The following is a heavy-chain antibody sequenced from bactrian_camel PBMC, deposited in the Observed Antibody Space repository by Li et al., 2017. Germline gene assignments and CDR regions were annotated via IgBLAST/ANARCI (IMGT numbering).Heavy chain of an antibody. CDR3: VRDPSWGCRDCGY. CDR2: VHTENGLP. CDR1: GDTDNTKC. D-gene: IGHD5*01. J-gene: IGHJ4*01. V-gene: IGHV3S54*01. Sequence: HVQLVESGGGSVQAGGSLRLSCLVSGDTDNTKCMAWFRQAPGKEREAVACVHTENGLPSYAVSVEGRFTVSQDSAKNTVYLQMNSLTPEDTAVYYCVRDPSWGCRDCGYWGQGTQVTVS.